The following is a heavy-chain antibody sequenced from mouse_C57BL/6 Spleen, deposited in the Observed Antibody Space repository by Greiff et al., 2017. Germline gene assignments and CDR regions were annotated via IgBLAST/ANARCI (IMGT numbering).Heavy chain of an antibody. CDR1: GYAFSSSW. Sequence: LQESGPELVKPGASVKISCKASGYAFSSSWMNWVKQRPGKGLEWIGRIYPGDGDTNYNGKFKGKATLTADKASSTSYMQLSSLTSEDSAVYFCARSRGPYYAMDYWGQGTSVTVSS. CDR3: ARSRGPYYAMDY. CDR2: IYPGDGDT. D-gene: IGHD3-3*01. V-gene: IGHV1-82*01. J-gene: IGHJ4*01.